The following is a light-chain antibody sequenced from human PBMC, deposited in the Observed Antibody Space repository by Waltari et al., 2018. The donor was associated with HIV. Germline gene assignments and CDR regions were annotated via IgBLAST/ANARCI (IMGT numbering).Light chain of an antibody. J-gene: IGLJ2*01. CDR1: NIGSKS. CDR3: QVWDTNTDQYVI. V-gene: IGLV3-21*01. Sequence: SYVLTQPPSVSVAPGKTARITCGGENIGSKSVNWYQKQPGQAPVMVIYHDTDRPSGSPDRFSGSNSEDTATLTIRGVEAGDEADYFCQVWDTNTDQYVIFGGGTNLAV. CDR2: HDT.